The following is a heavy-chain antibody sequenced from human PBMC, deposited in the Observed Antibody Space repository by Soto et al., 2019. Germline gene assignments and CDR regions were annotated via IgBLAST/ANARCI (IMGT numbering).Heavy chain of an antibody. CDR2: INHGGST. CDR3: ARVSSWYTPRYLDY. CDR1: GDSFSRYY. J-gene: IGHJ4*02. V-gene: IGHV4-34*01. Sequence: SETLSLTCGVYGDSFSRYYWSWIRQPPGKGLEWVGEINHGGSTNYNPSLKSRVTISVDTSKNQFSLKLTSVTAADTAVYYCARVSSWYTPRYLDYWGQGSLVTVSS. D-gene: IGHD6-13*01.